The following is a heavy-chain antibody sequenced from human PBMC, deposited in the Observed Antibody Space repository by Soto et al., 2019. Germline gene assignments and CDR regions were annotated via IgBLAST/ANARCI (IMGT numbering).Heavy chain of an antibody. CDR1: GYSFTSYW. Sequence: GESLKISCKGSGYSFTSYWIGWVRQMPGKGLEWMGIIYPGDSDTRYSPSFQGQVTISADKSISTAYLQWSSLKASDTAMYYCARAVRSGQWLVNAGAFDIWGQGTMVTVSS. D-gene: IGHD6-19*01. CDR2: IYPGDSDT. CDR3: ARAVRSGQWLVNAGAFDI. J-gene: IGHJ3*02. V-gene: IGHV5-51*01.